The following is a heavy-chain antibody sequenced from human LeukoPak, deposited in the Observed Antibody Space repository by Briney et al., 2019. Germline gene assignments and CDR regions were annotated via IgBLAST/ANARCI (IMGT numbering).Heavy chain of an antibody. J-gene: IGHJ4*02. CDR1: GGTFSSYA. V-gene: IGHV1-69*04. Sequence: SVKVSCKASGGTFSSYAISWVRQAAGQGLEWRGRIIPILGIANYAQKFQGRVTITADKSTSTAYMELSSLRSEDTAVYYCARESVEMATIYSDYWGQGTLVTVSS. CDR3: ARESVEMATIYSDY. D-gene: IGHD5-24*01. CDR2: IIPILGIA.